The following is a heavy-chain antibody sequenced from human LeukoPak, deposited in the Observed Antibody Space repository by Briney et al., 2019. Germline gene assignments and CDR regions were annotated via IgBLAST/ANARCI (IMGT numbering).Heavy chain of an antibody. V-gene: IGHV4-34*01. CDR3: ARGMRQSSNHYFDY. J-gene: IGHJ4*02. D-gene: IGHD4-11*01. CDR1: GGSFSGYY. CDR2: INDSGST. Sequence: SETLSLTCTVYGGSFSGYYWSWIRQPPGKGLEWIGEINDSGSTNYNPSLKSRVTISVDTSKNQFSLKLSSVTAADTAVFYCARGMRQSSNHYFDYWGQGTLVTVSS.